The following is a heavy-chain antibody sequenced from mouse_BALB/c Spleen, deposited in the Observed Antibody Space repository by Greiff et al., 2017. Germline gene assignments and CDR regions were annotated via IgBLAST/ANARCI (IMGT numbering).Heavy chain of an antibody. CDR2: INPSNGRT. CDR1: GYTFTSYW. D-gene: IGHD2-3*01. Sequence: QVQLQQPGAELVKPGASVKLSCKASGYTFTSYWMHWVKQRPGQGLEWIGEINPSNGRTNYNEKFKSKATLTVDKSSSTAYMQLSSLTSEDSAVYYCARGGYYDYWGHGTTLTVSS. J-gene: IGHJ2*01. CDR3: ARGGYYDY. V-gene: IGHV1S81*02.